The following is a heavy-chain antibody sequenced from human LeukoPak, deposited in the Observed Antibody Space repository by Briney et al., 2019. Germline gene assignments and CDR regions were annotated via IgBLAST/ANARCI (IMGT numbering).Heavy chain of an antibody. CDR3: AKDQATTRGGNSPLDY. Sequence: GGSLRLSCVASGFTFSTSGIHWVRQSPGKGLDWVAFIRNGGNKKNYAESVKGRFTISRDNSKNTLYLQMNSLRAEDTAVYYCAKDQATTRGGNSPLDYWGQGTLVTVSS. CDR1: GFTFSTSG. CDR2: IRNGGNKK. V-gene: IGHV3-30*02. J-gene: IGHJ4*02. D-gene: IGHD4-23*01.